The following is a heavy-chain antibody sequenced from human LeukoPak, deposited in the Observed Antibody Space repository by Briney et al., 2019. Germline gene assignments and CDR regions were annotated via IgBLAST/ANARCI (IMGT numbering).Heavy chain of an antibody. Sequence: GGSLRLSCAASGFTFDDYAMHWVRQAPGKGLEWVSGISRNSGSIGYADSVKGRFTISRDNAKNSLYLQMNSLRAEDTALYYCAKEHSSSWYGMDVWGQGTTVTVSS. V-gene: IGHV3-9*01. CDR3: AKEHSSSWYGMDV. CDR1: GFTFDDYA. CDR2: ISRNSGSI. D-gene: IGHD6-13*01. J-gene: IGHJ6*02.